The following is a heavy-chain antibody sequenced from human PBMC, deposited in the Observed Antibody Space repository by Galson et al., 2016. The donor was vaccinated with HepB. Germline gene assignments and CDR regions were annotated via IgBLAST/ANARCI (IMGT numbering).Heavy chain of an antibody. V-gene: IGHV4-61*02. J-gene: IGHJ4*02. CDR1: DDSISSGSYY. Sequence: TLSLTCNVSDDSISSGSYYWSWIRQPAGKGLEWIGRIHISGSTNYTSSLRSRVALSIETSKNQFSRKLSSVTAADTAVYYCARASAEWFPISFYFNLWGQGTLVTVSS. D-gene: IGHD3-3*01. CDR2: IHISGST. CDR3: ARASAEWFPISFYFNL.